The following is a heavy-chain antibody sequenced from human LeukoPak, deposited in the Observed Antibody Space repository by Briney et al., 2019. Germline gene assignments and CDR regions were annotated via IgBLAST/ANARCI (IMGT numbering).Heavy chain of an antibody. V-gene: IGHV3-23*01. CDR3: AKYLGGYSYVDY. CDR1: GFTFSSYA. J-gene: IGHJ4*02. Sequence: GGSLRLSCAASGFTFSSYAMSWVRQAPGKGLEWVSAISGGGVSTHYADSVKGRFTISRDNSRDTVYLQMNSLRAEDTAVYYCAKYLGGYSYVDYWGQGTLVTVSS. CDR2: ISGGGVST. D-gene: IGHD5-18*01.